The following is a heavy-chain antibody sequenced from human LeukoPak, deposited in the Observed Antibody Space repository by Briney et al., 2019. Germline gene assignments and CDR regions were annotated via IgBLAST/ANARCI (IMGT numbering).Heavy chain of an antibody. V-gene: IGHV5-51*01. Sequence: GESLKISCKGSGYRFTSYWIGWVRQMPGKGLEWMGIIYPSDSDTRYSPSFQGQVSISADKSISTTYLQWNSLQASDSAMYFCARRVSFYYYMDVWGKGTTVTVSS. CDR1: GYRFTSYW. CDR3: ARRVSFYYYMDV. J-gene: IGHJ6*03. D-gene: IGHD3-10*01. CDR2: IYPSDSDT.